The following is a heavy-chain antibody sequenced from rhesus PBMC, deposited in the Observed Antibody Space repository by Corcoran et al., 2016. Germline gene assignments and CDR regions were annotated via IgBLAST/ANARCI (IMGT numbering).Heavy chain of an antibody. J-gene: IGHJ5-1*01. CDR3: VKGYSYSYRFDV. CDR1: GFTFSSYG. Sequence: EVQLVESGGGLAKPGGSLRLSCAASGFTFSSYGRNWVRQAPGKGVEWVSAINSGVGSTNSSDCVKGRFTSSRDNSKNTLSLQMNSLRAEDTAVYYCVKGYSYSYRFDVWGPGVLVTVSS. V-gene: IGHV3S25*01. CDR2: INSGVGST. D-gene: IGHD5-12*01.